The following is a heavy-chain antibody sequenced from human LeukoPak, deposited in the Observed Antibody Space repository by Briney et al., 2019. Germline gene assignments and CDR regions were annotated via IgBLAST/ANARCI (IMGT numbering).Heavy chain of an antibody. Sequence: GGSLRLSCAASGFTFTTYWMSWVRQAPGKGLEWVANIKQDGSEKYYVDSVKGRITISRDNAKNSLYLQMNSLRAEDTAVYYCARTTEAHSWRTRYYDYYMDVWGKGTTVTVSS. D-gene: IGHD6-13*01. CDR2: IKQDGSEK. J-gene: IGHJ6*03. CDR3: ARTTEAHSWRTRYYDYYMDV. CDR1: GFTFTTYW. V-gene: IGHV3-7*01.